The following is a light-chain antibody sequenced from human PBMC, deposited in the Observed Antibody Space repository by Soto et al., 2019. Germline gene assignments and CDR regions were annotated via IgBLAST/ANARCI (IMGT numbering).Light chain of an antibody. Sequence: EIVLTQSPGTLSLSPGERATLSCRASHSVSSSYLAWYQQKPGQAPRLLIYGASSRATGIPDRFSGSGSGTDFTLTISRLEPEDFAVYYCQQYGSSPTYTFGQGTKLELK. V-gene: IGKV3-20*01. CDR1: HSVSSSY. CDR3: QQYGSSPTYT. CDR2: GAS. J-gene: IGKJ2*01.